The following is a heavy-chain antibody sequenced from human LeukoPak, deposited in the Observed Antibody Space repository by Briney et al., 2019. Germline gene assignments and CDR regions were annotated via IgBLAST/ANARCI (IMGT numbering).Heavy chain of an antibody. CDR1: GFTFSDYY. CDR3: ARGSMRMATAGLADY. Sequence: GGSLRLSCEASGFTFSDYYMNWIRQAPGQGLERVSYISSSSSYTNYADSVKGRFTISRDNPKNSLYLQMNSLRAEDTAVYYCARGSMRMATAGLADYWGQGTLVTVSS. CDR2: ISSSSSYT. V-gene: IGHV3-11*05. J-gene: IGHJ4*02. D-gene: IGHD5-24*01.